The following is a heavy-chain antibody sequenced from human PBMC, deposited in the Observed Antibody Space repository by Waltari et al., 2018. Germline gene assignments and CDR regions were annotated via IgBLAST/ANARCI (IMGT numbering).Heavy chain of an antibody. V-gene: IGHV3-21*01. Sequence: EVQLVESGGGLVKPGGSLRLSCAASGFTFSSYSMNWVRQAPGKGLEWVSSISSSSSYIYYADSVKGRFTISRDNAKNSLYLQMNSLRAEDTAVYYCARAVGATPFFDYWGQGTLVTVSS. CDR1: GFTFSSYS. D-gene: IGHD1-26*01. CDR3: ARAVGATPFFDY. J-gene: IGHJ4*02. CDR2: ISSSSSYI.